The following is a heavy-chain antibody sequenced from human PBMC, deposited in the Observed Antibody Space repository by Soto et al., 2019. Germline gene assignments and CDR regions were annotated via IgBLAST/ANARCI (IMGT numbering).Heavy chain of an antibody. CDR2: IYYSGST. CDR3: ARDRIERDLTMIVVVPTD. Sequence: SETLSLTCTVSGGSVSSGSYYWSWIRKPPGKGLEGIGYIYYSGSTNYNPSLKSRVTISVDTSKNQFSLKLSSVTAADTAVYYCARDRIERDLTMIVVVPTDWGQGTLVTVSS. V-gene: IGHV4-61*01. J-gene: IGHJ4*02. D-gene: IGHD3-22*01. CDR1: GGSVSSGSYY.